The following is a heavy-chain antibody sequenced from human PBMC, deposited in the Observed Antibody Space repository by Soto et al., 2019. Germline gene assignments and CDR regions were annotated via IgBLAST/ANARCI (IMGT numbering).Heavy chain of an antibody. V-gene: IGHV3-20*04. CDR2: VNWNGGST. CDR3: VRGASLNFDY. J-gene: IGHJ4*02. Sequence: WGSLRLSCAASGFTFDDYVMSWARQAPGKGLERVSGVNWNGGSTGYADSVKGRFTISRDNAKNSLYLQMNSLRAEDTAFYYCVRGASLNFDYWGQGTLVTVSS. D-gene: IGHD1-26*01. CDR1: GFTFDDYV.